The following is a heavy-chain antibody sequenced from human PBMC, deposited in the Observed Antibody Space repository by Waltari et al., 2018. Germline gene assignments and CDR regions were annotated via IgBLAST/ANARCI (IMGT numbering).Heavy chain of an antibody. CDR2: IYYSGST. V-gene: IGHV4-39*01. CDR3: VVVVVAATHVGAFDI. J-gene: IGHJ3*02. CDR1: GGSISSSSYY. D-gene: IGHD2-15*01. Sequence: QLQLQESGPGLVKPSETLSLTCTVSGGSISSSSYYWGWLRQPPGKGLEWIGSIYYSGSTYYNPSLKSRVTISVDTSKNQFSLKLSSVTAADTAVYYCVVVVVAATHVGAFDIWGQGTMVTVSS.